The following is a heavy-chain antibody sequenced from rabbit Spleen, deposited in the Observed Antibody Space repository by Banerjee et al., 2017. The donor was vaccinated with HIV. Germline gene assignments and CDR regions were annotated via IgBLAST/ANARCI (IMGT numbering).Heavy chain of an antibody. Sequence: QQLVESGGGLVKPGASLTLTCKASGFSFSSGYYTSGVRQAPGKGLEWIGCIGTGTGTTYYASWAKGRFTISKTSSTTVTLQMTSLTAADTATYFCASAYSDVYFNLWGPGTLVTVS. CDR2: IGTGTGTT. V-gene: IGHV1S40*01. D-gene: IGHD6-1*01. J-gene: IGHJ4*01. CDR3: ASAYSDVYFNL. CDR1: GFSFSSGYY.